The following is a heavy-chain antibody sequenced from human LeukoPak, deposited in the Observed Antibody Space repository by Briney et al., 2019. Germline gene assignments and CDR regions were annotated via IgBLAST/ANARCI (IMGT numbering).Heavy chain of an antibody. CDR1: GFTFSNYW. D-gene: IGHD1-20*01. Sequence: PGGSLRLSCTASGFTFSNYWMFWVRQAPGRGLVFVSRINSDGSSTNYADSVKGRFTVSRDNAQNTLYLQMNSLRAEDTAVYYCATGPITGTAIWGQGTLVTVSS. J-gene: IGHJ4*02. V-gene: IGHV3-74*01. CDR3: ATGPITGTAI. CDR2: INSDGSST.